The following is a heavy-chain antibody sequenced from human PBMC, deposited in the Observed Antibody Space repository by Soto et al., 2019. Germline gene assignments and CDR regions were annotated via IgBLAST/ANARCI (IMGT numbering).Heavy chain of an antibody. D-gene: IGHD3-3*01. CDR2: IRSKANSYAT. V-gene: IGHV3-73*01. J-gene: IGHJ4*02. CDR1: GCTFSGSA. CDR3: TSFDFWSGYSHCFDY. Sequence: PGGSLRLSCAASGCTFSGSAMRWVRQASGKGLEWVGRIRSKANSYATAYAASVKGRFTISRDDSKNTAYLQMNSLKTEDTAVYYCTSFDFWSGYSHCFDYWGQGTLVTVSS.